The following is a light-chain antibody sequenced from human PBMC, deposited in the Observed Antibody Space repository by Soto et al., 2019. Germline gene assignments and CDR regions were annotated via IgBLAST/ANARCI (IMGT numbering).Light chain of an antibody. V-gene: IGKV3-20*01. Sequence: EIVLTQSPGTLSLSPGERATLSCRASQSVSSSYLAWYQHKPGQAPRLLIYGASTRATGIPDRFSASGSGTDFTLTISRLEPDDFAVYFCQQFGSPFTFGPGTKVDLK. J-gene: IGKJ3*01. CDR2: GAS. CDR1: QSVSSSY. CDR3: QQFGSPFT.